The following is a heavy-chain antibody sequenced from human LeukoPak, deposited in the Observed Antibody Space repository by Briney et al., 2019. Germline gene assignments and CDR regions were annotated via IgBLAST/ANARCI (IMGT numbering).Heavy chain of an antibody. CDR2: IYYSGST. D-gene: IGHD3-10*01. CDR3: AREGTMVRGTTSYFDY. V-gene: IGHV4-59*01. Sequence: SETLSLTCTVSGGSISSYYWSWIRQPPGKGLEWIGYIYYSGSTNYNPSLKSRVTISVDTSKNQFSLKLSSVTAADTAVYYCAREGTMVRGTTSYFDYWGQGTLVTVSS. J-gene: IGHJ4*02. CDR1: GGSISSYY.